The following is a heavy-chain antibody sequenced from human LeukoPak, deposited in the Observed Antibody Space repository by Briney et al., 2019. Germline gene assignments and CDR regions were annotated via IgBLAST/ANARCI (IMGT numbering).Heavy chain of an antibody. D-gene: IGHD3-10*01. CDR2: IKLDGSEK. Sequence: GGSLRLSCAASGFTFSSFWMSWVRQAPGKGLEWVANIKLDGSEKDFLDSVKGRFTISRDNAKNSLSLQMNSLRAEDTAVYYCARPLMYYYGSETYFWFDPWGQGTLVTVSS. CDR3: ARPLMYYYGSETYFWFDP. V-gene: IGHV3-7*01. J-gene: IGHJ5*02. CDR1: GFTFSSFW.